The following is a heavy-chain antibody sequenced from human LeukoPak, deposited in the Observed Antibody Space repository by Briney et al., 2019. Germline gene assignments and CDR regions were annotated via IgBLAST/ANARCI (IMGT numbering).Heavy chain of an antibody. CDR3: ARALNGNWFDP. CDR2: IYYSGSI. V-gene: IGHV4-59*11. Sequence: SETLSLTCTGPVGPISSHYWNWIRQPPAKGLERIGYIYYSGSITYNHSMKSRVTILVDTSKEQFSVKLSSVSAADTAVYYCARALNGNWFDPWGQGTLVTVSS. D-gene: IGHD3-16*01. J-gene: IGHJ5*02. CDR1: VGPISSHY.